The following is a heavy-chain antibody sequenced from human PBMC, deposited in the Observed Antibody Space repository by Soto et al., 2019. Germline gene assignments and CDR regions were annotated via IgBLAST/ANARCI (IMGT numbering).Heavy chain of an antibody. D-gene: IGHD6-13*01. Sequence: GESLKISCKGSGYSFTSYWIGGVRQVPGKRLEWMGIIYPGDSETRYIPSFQGQVTISADKCISTAYLQWSSLQAPDTALYYCVSRLRIAAAGTSCSWYDPWG. CDR3: VSRLRIAAAGTSCSWYDP. CDR2: IYPGDSET. J-gene: IGHJ5*02. CDR1: GYSFTSYW. V-gene: IGHV5-51*01.